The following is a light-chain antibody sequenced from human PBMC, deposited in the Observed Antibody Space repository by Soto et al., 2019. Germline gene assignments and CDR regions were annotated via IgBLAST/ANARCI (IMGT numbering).Light chain of an antibody. CDR3: QQYGSSPWT. CDR1: QSVSSGS. CDR2: DAS. Sequence: DIVMTQSPATLSVSPGERATLSCRASQSVSSGSIAWYQQKPGQAPSLLIYDASARATGIPDRFSGSGSGTDFTLTISRLEPEDFVVYHCQQYGSSPWTFGQGTKVDIK. V-gene: IGKV3-20*01. J-gene: IGKJ1*01.